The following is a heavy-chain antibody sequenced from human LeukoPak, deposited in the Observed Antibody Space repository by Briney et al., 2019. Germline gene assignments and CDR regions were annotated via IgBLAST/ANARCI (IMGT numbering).Heavy chain of an antibody. Sequence: SQTLSLTCTVSGGSISSGGYYWSWIRQHPGKGLEWIGYIYYSGSTYYNPSLTSRVTISVDTSKNQFSLKLSSVTAADTAVYYCARVFGGYSYGQPLYNWFDPWGQGTLVTVSS. J-gene: IGHJ5*02. CDR1: GGSISSGGYY. CDR2: IYYSGST. CDR3: ARVFGGYSYGQPLYNWFDP. D-gene: IGHD5-18*01. V-gene: IGHV4-31*03.